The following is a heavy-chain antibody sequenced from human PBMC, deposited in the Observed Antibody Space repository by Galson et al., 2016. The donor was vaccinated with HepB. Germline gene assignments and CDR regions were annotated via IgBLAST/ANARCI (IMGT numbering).Heavy chain of an antibody. CDR2: IHHRGTT. CDR3: ARVLQGCSASSYYQDS. Sequence: ETLSLTCVVSGVSISSSTWWTWVRQPPGKGLEWIGEIHHRGTTYYSPSLKTRVIISVDKSRNEFSLKLNSVTAADTALYCCARVLQGCSASSYYQDSWSPGTLVTVSS. J-gene: IGHJ4*02. CDR1: GVSISSSTW. V-gene: IGHV4-4*01. D-gene: IGHD2-15*01.